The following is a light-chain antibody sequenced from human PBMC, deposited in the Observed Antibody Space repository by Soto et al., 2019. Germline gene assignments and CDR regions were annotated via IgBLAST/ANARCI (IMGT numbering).Light chain of an antibody. CDR3: SSYTSSSTWV. CDR1: NRDVGGYNY. Sequence: QSALTQPASVSGSPGLSITISCTGTNRDVGGYNYVSWYQQHPGKSPKLMIYDVSNRHSGVSNRCSGSKSGNTASLTISGLQAEDEADYYCSSYTSSSTWVFGGGTKLTVL. J-gene: IGLJ3*02. V-gene: IGLV2-14*01. CDR2: DVS.